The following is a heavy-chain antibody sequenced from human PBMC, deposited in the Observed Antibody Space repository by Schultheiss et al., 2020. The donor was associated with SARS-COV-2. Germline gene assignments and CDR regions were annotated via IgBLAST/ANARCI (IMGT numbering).Heavy chain of an antibody. D-gene: IGHD2-2*01. Sequence: SGTLSLTCTVSGGSITSGSYYWSWIRQPAGKRLEWIGQIYTSGSTNYNPSLKSRVTISRDTSRNQFSLKLSSVTAADTAVYYCRPESTENWFDPWGQGTLVTVSS. CDR1: GGSITSGSYY. CDR2: IYTSGST. V-gene: IGHV4-61*09. CDR3: RPESTENWFDP. J-gene: IGHJ5*02.